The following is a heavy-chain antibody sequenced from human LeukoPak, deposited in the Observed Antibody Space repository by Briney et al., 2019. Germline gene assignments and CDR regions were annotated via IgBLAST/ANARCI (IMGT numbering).Heavy chain of an antibody. CDR2: INHSGST. D-gene: IGHD1-26*01. V-gene: IGHV4-34*01. CDR3: ASEREYSGSYFNYFDY. CDR1: GASFSGYY. J-gene: IGHJ4*02. Sequence: SETLSLTCAVYGASFSGYYWSWIRQPPGKGLEWIGEINHSGSTNYNPSLKSRVTISVDTSKNQFSLKLSSVTAADTAVYYCASEREYSGSYFNYFDYWGQGTLVTVSS.